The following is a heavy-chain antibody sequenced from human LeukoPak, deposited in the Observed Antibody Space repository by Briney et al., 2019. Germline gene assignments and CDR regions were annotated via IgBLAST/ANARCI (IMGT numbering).Heavy chain of an antibody. V-gene: IGHV1-69*13. CDR3: AGPSAMGNLDYYYYGMDV. CDR1: GGTFSSYA. Sequence: SVKVSCKASGGTFSSYAISWVRQAPGQGLXXXXXXXXIFGTANYAQKFQGRVTITADESTSTAYMELSSLRSEDTAVYYCAGPSAMGNLDYYYYGMDVWGKGTTVTVSS. D-gene: IGHD5-18*01. J-gene: IGHJ6*04. CDR2: XXXIFGTA.